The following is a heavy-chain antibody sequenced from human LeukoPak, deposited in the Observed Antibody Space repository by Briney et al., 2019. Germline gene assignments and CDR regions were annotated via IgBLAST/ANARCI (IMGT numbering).Heavy chain of an antibody. J-gene: IGHJ3*02. CDR1: GFTFSSYA. D-gene: IGHD3-22*01. CDR3: ARDLKGAIGYYDSSGYYPSGTFDI. Sequence: GRSLRLSCAASGFTFSSYAIHWARQAPGKGPEWVAVISYDGSKKYYADSVKGRFTISRDNSKNTLYLQMNSLRAEDTAVYYCARDLKGAIGYYDSSGYYPSGTFDIWGQGTMVTVSS. V-gene: IGHV3-30*04. CDR2: ISYDGSKK.